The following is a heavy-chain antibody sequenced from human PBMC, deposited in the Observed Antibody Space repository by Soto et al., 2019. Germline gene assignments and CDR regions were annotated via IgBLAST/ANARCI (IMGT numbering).Heavy chain of an antibody. V-gene: IGHV3-30*18. CDR3: AKALGELSPESYDY. CDR1: GFTFSSYA. CDR2: ISYDGRDK. Sequence: QEQLVESGGGVVQPGRSLRLSCAASGFTFSSYAMHWVRQAPGKGLEWVAVISYDGRDKYHADSVKGRFTISRDNSKNTLNLQMNSRRADDTAVYYCAKALGELSPESYDYWGQGTLITVSS. J-gene: IGHJ4*02. D-gene: IGHD3-16*02.